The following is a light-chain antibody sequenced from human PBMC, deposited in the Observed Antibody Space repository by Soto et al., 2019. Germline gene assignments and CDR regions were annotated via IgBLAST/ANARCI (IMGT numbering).Light chain of an antibody. CDR2: DAS. J-gene: IGKJ5*01. CDR1: LSVSVY. CDR3: QQSYSNLFT. V-gene: IGKV3-11*01. Sequence: VVLTQSPATLSLSPGERATLSCRTSLSVSVYLDWYQQKPGQAPRLLISDASNRATGIPARFSGSGSGTDFTLTISSPQPEDFATYYCQQSYSNLFTFGQGTRLE.